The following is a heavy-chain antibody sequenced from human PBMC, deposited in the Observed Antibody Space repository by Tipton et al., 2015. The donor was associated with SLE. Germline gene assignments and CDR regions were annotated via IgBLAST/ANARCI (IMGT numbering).Heavy chain of an antibody. V-gene: IGHV3-30*04. CDR2: ISYDGSNK. Sequence: SLRLSCTASGFTFGDYAMSWVRQAPGKGLEWVAVISYDGSNKYYADSVKGRFTISRDNSKNTLYLQMNSLRAEDTAVYYCARDQGGYWGQGTLVTVSS. J-gene: IGHJ4*02. CDR1: GFTFGDYA. CDR3: ARDQGGY. D-gene: IGHD3-16*01.